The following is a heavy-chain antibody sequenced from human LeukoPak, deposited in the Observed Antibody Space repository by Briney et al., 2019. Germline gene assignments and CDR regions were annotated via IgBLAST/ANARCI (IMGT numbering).Heavy chain of an antibody. J-gene: IGHJ4*02. D-gene: IGHD6-6*01. CDR1: GFTFDDYT. Sequence: GGSLRLSCAASGFTFDDYTMHWVRQAPGKGLEWVSLISWDGGSTYYADSVKGRFTISRDNSKNSLYLQMNSLRTEDTALYYCAIEHSSLNYFDYWGQGTLVTVSS. V-gene: IGHV3-43*01. CDR3: AIEHSSLNYFDY. CDR2: ISWDGGST.